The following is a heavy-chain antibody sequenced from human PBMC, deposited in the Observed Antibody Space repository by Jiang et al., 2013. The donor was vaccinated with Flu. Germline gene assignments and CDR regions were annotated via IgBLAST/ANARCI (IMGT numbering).Heavy chain of an antibody. Sequence: LLKPSETLSLTCAVYGGSFSGYYWSWIRQPPGKGLEWIGEINHSGSTNYNPSLKSRVTISVDTSKNQFSLKLSSVTAADTAVYYCARGRMAVGRGERLTVTTGGNRLFDYWGQGTLVTVSS. V-gene: IGHV4-34*01. CDR1: GGSFSGYY. CDR3: ARGRMAVGRGERLTVTTGGNRLFDY. D-gene: IGHD4-17*01. J-gene: IGHJ4*02. CDR2: INHSGST.